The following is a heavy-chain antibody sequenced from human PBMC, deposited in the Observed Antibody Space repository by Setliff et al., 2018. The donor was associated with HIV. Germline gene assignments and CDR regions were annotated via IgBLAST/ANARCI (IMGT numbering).Heavy chain of an antibody. Sequence: PGGSLRLSCAASGFTFSSCAMSWVRQAPGKGLEWVLVISGSGASTYYADSVKGRFTISRYNSKNTLYLQMNSLRVEDTAVYYCAKGRYGGYDWGTLDIWGQGTMVTVSS. CDR2: ISGSGAST. V-gene: IGHV3-23*01. CDR1: GFTFSSCA. CDR3: AKGRYGGYDWGTLDI. D-gene: IGHD5-12*01. J-gene: IGHJ3*02.